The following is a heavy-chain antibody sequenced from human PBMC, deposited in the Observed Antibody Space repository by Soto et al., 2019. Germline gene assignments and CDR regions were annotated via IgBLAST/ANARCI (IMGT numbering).Heavy chain of an antibody. CDR3: AKDVWSTYYDFWSGYYRTSGDY. CDR1: GFTFSSYA. D-gene: IGHD3-3*01. CDR2: ISGSGGST. J-gene: IGHJ4*02. Sequence: GGSLRLSCAASGFTFSSYAMSWVRQAPGKGLEWVSAISGSGGSTYYADSVKGRFTISRDNSKNTLYLQMNSLRAEDTAVYYCAKDVWSTYYDFWSGYYRTSGDYWGQGTLVTVSS. V-gene: IGHV3-23*01.